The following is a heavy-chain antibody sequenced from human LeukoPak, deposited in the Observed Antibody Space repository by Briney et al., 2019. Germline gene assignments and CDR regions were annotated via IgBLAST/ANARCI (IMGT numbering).Heavy chain of an antibody. V-gene: IGHV3-33*01. CDR1: GFIFSNYG. CDR2: IWTDGSIK. Sequence: GRSLRLSCEASGFIFSNYGMHCVRQFPGKGLDWVAVIWTDGSIKYYADSVKGRFTISRDDSKNTVYLQMNSLRAEDTALYYCARAVGPFDFWGQGTTVIVSS. J-gene: IGHJ3*01. CDR3: ARAVGPFDF.